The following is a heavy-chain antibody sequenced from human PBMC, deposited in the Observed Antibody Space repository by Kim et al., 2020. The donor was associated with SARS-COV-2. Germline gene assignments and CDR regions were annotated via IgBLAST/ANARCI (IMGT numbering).Heavy chain of an antibody. V-gene: IGHV5-51*01. CDR1: GYSFTSYW. CDR3: ARHTYCGGDCQDAFDI. D-gene: IGHD2-21*02. CDR2: IYPGDSDT. J-gene: IGHJ3*02. Sequence: GESLKISCKGSGYSFTSYWIGWVRQMPGKGLEWMGIIYPGDSDTRYSPSFQGQVTISADKSISTAYLQWSSLKASDTAMYYCARHTYCGGDCQDAFDIWGQGTMVTVSS.